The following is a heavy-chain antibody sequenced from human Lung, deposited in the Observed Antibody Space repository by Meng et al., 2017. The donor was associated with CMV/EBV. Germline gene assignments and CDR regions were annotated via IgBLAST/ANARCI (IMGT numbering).Heavy chain of an antibody. V-gene: IGHV2-5*01. CDR1: GFSLSTSGVG. Sequence: SGPTLVKPTQTLTLTCTFSGFSLSTSGVGVGWIRQPPGKALEWLALIYWNDDKRYSPSLKSRLTITKDTSKNQVVLTMTNMDPVDTATYYCAHRALYYDFWSGYYIPRYGMDVWGQGTTVTASS. CDR2: IYWNDDK. J-gene: IGHJ6*02. D-gene: IGHD3-3*01. CDR3: AHRALYYDFWSGYYIPRYGMDV.